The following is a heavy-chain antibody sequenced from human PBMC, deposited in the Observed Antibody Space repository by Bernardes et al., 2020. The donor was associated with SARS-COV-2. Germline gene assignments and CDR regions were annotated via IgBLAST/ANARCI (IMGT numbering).Heavy chain of an antibody. Sequence: SETLSLTCAVSGYSISSGYYWGWIRQPPGKGLEWIGSIYHSGSTYYNPSLKSRVTISVDTSKNQFSLKLSSVTAADTAVYYCARTYYDYIWGSYRYNLHYFDYWGKGTLVTVSS. D-gene: IGHD3-16*02. CDR1: GYSISSGYY. J-gene: IGHJ4*02. CDR3: ARTYYDYIWGSYRYNLHYFDY. V-gene: IGHV4-38-2*01. CDR2: IYHSGST.